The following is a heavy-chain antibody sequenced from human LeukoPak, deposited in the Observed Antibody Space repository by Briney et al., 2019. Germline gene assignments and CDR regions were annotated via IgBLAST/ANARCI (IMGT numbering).Heavy chain of an antibody. D-gene: IGHD1-7*01. Sequence: GGSLRLSCAASGFTFSSYATSWVRQAPGKGLEWVSAISGSGGSTYYADSVKGRFTISRDNSKNTLYLQMNSLRAEDTAVYYCANQLELRTDFDYWGQGTLVTVSS. CDR1: GFTFSSYA. CDR3: ANQLELRTDFDY. CDR2: ISGSGGST. V-gene: IGHV3-23*01. J-gene: IGHJ4*02.